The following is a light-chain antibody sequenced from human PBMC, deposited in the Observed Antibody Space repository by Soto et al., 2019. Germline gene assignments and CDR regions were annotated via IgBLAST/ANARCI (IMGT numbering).Light chain of an antibody. V-gene: IGLV2-23*01. CDR3: CSYAGYTTGV. CDR1: SSDVGSYDL. Sequence: QSALTQPASVSGSPGQTITIPCTGTSSDVGSYDLVSWYQHHPGKAPKLMIYEGSKRASGVSYRFSGSKSGNTASLTISGLQAEDEAEYYCCSYAGYTTGVFGGGTKLTVL. J-gene: IGLJ2*01. CDR2: EGS.